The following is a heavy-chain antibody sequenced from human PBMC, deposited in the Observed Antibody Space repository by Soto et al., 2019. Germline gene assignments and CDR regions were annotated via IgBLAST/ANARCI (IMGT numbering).Heavy chain of an antibody. J-gene: IGHJ4*02. CDR1: GFTFSSYA. CDR3: ARDGDFDSSSWSPYYFDY. CDR2: ISYDGSNK. Sequence: QVQLVESGGGVVQPGRSLRLSCAASGFTFSSYAMHWVRQTPGKGLEWVAVISYDGSNKYYADSVKGRFTISRDNSKNTLYLQMNSLRAEDTAVYYCARDGDFDSSSWSPYYFDYWGQGTLVTVSS. D-gene: IGHD6-13*01. V-gene: IGHV3-30-3*01.